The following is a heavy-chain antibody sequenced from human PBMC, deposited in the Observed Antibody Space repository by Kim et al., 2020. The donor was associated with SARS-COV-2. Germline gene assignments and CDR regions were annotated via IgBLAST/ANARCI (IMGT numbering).Heavy chain of an antibody. J-gene: IGHJ4*02. CDR3: ASVEGSESYYYDSSGYYY. CDR2: ISAYNGNT. CDR1: GYTFTSYG. Sequence: ASVKVSCKASGYTFTSYGISWVRQAPGQGLEWMGWISAYNGNTNYAQKLQGRVTMTTDTSTSTAYMELRSLRSDDTAVYYCASVEGSESYYYDSSGYYYWGQGTLVTVSS. D-gene: IGHD3-22*01. V-gene: IGHV1-18*01.